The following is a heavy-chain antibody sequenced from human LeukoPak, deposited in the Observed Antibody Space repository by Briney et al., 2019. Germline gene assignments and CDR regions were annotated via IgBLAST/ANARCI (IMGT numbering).Heavy chain of an antibody. CDR2: IKYDGSEE. V-gene: IGHV3-7*01. CDR3: AYTNHLTY. Sequence: GGSLTLSCAASGLTFSGQGMNWFRQAPGQGLEWVANIKYDGSEEYYADSVKGRFTISRDNAKNSLSLQMNYVRAGDTAIYYCAYTNHLTYWGQGTLVTVSS. J-gene: IGHJ4*02. D-gene: IGHD3-16*01. CDR1: GLTFSGQG.